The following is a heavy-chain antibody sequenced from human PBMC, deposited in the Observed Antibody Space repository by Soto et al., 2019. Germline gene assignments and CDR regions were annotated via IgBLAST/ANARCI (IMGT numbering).Heavy chain of an antibody. V-gene: IGHV4-39*01. Sequence: QLQLQESGPGLVKPSETLSLTCPVSGGSISSSSYYWGWFRQPPGKGLEWIGSIYYSGSTYYNPSLMCRGIVAVETAKNQFSLKLGSVTAAVTDVSYGARYGGDYYVSFYYWGQGTLGTGSS. CDR2: IYYSGST. D-gene: IGHD3-10*02. J-gene: IGHJ4*02. CDR1: GGSISSSSYY. CDR3: ARYGGDYYVSFYY.